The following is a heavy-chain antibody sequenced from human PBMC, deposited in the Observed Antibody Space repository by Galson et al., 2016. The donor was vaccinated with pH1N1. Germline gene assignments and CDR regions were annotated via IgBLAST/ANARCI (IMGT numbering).Heavy chain of an antibody. CDR1: GYDFINSG. V-gene: IGHV1-18*04. CDR3: ARGGTLSDFWSNYYPYGMDV. D-gene: IGHD3-3*01. J-gene: IGHJ6*02. CDR2: INTGDGNA. Sequence: SVKVSCKASGYDFINSGVNWVRQPPGQGLEWMGWINTGDGNANSSQKFQDRVTITRDTSATTAYLDLRGLRSEDTAVYYCARGGTLSDFWSNYYPYGMDVWGQGTTVTVSS.